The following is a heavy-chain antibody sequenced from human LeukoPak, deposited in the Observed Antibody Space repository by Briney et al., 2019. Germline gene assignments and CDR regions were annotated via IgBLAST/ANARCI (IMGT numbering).Heavy chain of an antibody. V-gene: IGHV1-2*02. CDR1: GYTFTGYY. D-gene: IGHD2-15*01. J-gene: IGHJ6*03. CDR2: INPNSGGT. CDR3: ARGRVVVVAATRYYYYYMDV. Sequence: ASVKVSCKASGYTFTGYYMHWVRQAPGQGLEWMGWINPNSGGTNYAQKFQGRVTMTRDTSISTAYMELSRLRSDDTAVYYCARGRVVVVAATRYYYYYMDVWGKGTTVTISS.